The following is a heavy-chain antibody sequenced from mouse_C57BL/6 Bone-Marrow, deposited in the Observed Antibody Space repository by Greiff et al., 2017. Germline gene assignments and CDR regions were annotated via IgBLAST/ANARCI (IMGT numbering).Heavy chain of an antibody. D-gene: IGHD1-1*01. CDR1: GFTFSSYS. V-gene: IGHV5-4*03. Sequence: EVKVEEPGGGLVKPGGSLKLSCAASGFTFSSYSMSWVRQTPEKRLEWVATISDGGSYTYYPDNVKGRFTISRDNAKNNLYLQMTHLKSEDTAMYYCARPIVTTVVAHWYFDVWGTGTTVTVSS. CDR2: ISDGGSYT. CDR3: ARPIVTTVVAHWYFDV. J-gene: IGHJ1*03.